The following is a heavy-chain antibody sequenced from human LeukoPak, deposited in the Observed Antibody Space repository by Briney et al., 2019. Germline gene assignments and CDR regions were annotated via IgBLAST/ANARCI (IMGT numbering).Heavy chain of an antibody. V-gene: IGHV4-39*01. CDR1: GGSFSSYY. J-gene: IGHJ6*02. Sequence: PSETLSLTCAVYGGSFSSYYWGWIRQPPGKGLEWIGSIYYSGSTYYNPSLKSRVTISVDTSKNQFSLKLSSVTAADTAVYYCARRSHENYYYGMDVWGQGTTVTVSS. CDR3: ARRSHENYYYGMDV. CDR2: IYYSGST.